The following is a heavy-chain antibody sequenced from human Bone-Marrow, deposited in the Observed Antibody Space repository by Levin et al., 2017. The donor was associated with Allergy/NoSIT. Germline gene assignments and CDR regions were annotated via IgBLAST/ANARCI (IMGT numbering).Heavy chain of an antibody. D-gene: IGHD4/OR15-4a*01. CDR1: GYTFTSYY. CDR3: ARDSSPQLGSNYHFDF. CDR2: INPSAGST. J-gene: IGHJ4*02. V-gene: IGHV1-46*01. Sequence: GESLKISCKTSGYTFTSYYMHWVRQVPGQGFEWMGIINPSAGSTTYGQMFQGRVTMTRDTSTTTVYMELTSLRSDDTAVYYCARDSSPQLGSNYHFDFWGQGTLVTVSS.